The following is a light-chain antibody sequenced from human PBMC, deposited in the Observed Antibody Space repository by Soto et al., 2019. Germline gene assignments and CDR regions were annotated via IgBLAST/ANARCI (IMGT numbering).Light chain of an antibody. V-gene: IGLV1-40*01. Sequence: QAVVTQPPSVSGAPGQMVTISCTGSSSNIGAGYDVHWYQQLPGTAPKLLIYGNSNRPSGVPDRFSGSKSGTSASLAITGLQAEDEADYYCQSYDSSLSGFWVFGGGTKVTVL. CDR2: GNS. J-gene: IGLJ3*02. CDR1: SSNIGAGYD. CDR3: QSYDSSLSGFWV.